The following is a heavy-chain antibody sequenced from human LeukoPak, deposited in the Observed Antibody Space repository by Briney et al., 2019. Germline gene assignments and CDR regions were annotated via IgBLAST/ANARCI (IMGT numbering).Heavy chain of an antibody. CDR2: INPNSGST. D-gene: IGHD6-19*01. Sequence: GASVKVSCKASGYTFTGYYIHWVRQAPGQGLEWMGWINPNSGSTNNAQKFQGRVTMTRDTSISTAYMELSRLRSDDTAVYYCARVLFYSSGNKSNRVDYWGQGTLVTVSS. CDR3: ARVLFYSSGNKSNRVDY. V-gene: IGHV1-2*02. J-gene: IGHJ4*02. CDR1: GYTFTGYY.